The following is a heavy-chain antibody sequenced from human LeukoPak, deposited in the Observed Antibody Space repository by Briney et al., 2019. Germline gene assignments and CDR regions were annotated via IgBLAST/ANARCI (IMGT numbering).Heavy chain of an antibody. CDR3: ARDSSGWGLAV. J-gene: IGHJ6*02. CDR2: IGRSRDT. CDR1: GFTFNAYD. V-gene: IGHV3-13*04. D-gene: IGHD6-19*01. Sequence: TGGSLRLSCAAAGFTFNAYDMHWVRQATAKGLEWVSYIGRSRDTYYAGSGKGRFTISREDATSSLFLQMNSLGGGDTAVYYCARDSSGWGLAVWGQGTTVTVSS.